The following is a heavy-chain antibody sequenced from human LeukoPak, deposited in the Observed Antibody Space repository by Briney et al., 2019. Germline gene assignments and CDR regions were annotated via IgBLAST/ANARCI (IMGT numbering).Heavy chain of an antibody. D-gene: IGHD2/OR15-2a*01. Sequence: QSGGPLRLSCAASGFTFSSYAINWVRQAPGKGLEWVSVISGSGGSTYYADSVKGRFTISRDNSKNTLYLQMNSLRAEDMAVYYCAKDKTFWNDAFDIWGQGTMVTVSS. CDR2: ISGSGGST. J-gene: IGHJ3*02. V-gene: IGHV3-23*01. CDR1: GFTFSSYA. CDR3: AKDKTFWNDAFDI.